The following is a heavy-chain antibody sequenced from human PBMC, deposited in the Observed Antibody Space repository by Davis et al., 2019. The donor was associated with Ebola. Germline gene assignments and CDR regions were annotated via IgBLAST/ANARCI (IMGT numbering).Heavy chain of an antibody. Sequence: PSETLSLTCAVYGGSFSGYYWSWIRQPPGKGLEWIGEINHSGSTNYNPSLKSRVTISVDTSKNQFSLKLSSVTAADTAVYYCARTTRWRFGELLDAFDIWGQGTMVTVSS. CDR3: ARTTRWRFGELLDAFDI. CDR2: INHSGST. V-gene: IGHV4-34*01. D-gene: IGHD3-10*01. J-gene: IGHJ3*02. CDR1: GGSFSGYY.